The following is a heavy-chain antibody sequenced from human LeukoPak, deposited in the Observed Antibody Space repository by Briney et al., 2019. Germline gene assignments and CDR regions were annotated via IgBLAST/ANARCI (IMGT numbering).Heavy chain of an antibody. CDR3: ATQRDHGDYVFDF. CDR2: ISHSGTT. D-gene: IGHD4-17*01. V-gene: IGHV4-59*01. CDR1: GGSISSYY. Sequence: KPSETLSLTCTVSGGSISSYYWSWIRQSPGKGLEWIGYISHSGTTNYKSSLKSRVTISVDTSKKQFSLKLSSVTAADVAIYFCATQRDHGDYVFDFWGQGTLVTVSS. J-gene: IGHJ4*02.